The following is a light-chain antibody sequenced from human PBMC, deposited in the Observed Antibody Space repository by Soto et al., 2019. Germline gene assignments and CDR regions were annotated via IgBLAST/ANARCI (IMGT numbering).Light chain of an antibody. CDR3: QQYNNYLWT. CDR2: KAS. V-gene: IGKV1-5*03. CDR1: QSINW. Sequence: DIQMTQSPSTLSASVGDRVTITCRASQSINWLAWYQQKPGKAPKLLIYKASSLASGVPSRFSGSGSGTEFTLTISSLQPDDFATYYCQQYNNYLWTFGQGTKVKVK. J-gene: IGKJ1*01.